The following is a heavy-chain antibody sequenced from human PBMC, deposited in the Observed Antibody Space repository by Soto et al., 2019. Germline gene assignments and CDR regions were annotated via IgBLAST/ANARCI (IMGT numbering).Heavy chain of an antibody. Sequence: SVKVSCKASGGTFSSYAISWVRQAPGQGLEWMGGIIPIFGTANYAQKFQGRVTITADESTSTAYMELSSLRSEDTAVYYCARVPYQLAGNWYFDLWGRGTLVTVSS. V-gene: IGHV1-69*13. CDR2: IIPIFGTA. CDR3: ARVPYQLAGNWYFDL. CDR1: GGTFSSYA. J-gene: IGHJ2*01. D-gene: IGHD6-6*01.